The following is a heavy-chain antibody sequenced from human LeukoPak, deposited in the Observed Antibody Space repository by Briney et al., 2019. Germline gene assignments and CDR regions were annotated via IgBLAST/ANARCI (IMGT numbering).Heavy chain of an antibody. CDR3: AKREDSTNFDY. V-gene: IGHV3-30*02. J-gene: IGHJ4*02. CDR1: GFTFSSYG. CDR2: IRCDGSNK. Sequence: GGSLRLSCAASGFTFSSYGMHWVRQAPGKGLEWVAFIRCDGSNKYYAGSVNGRFTISRDNSKDTLYLQMNSLRAEDTAVYYCAKREDSTNFDYWGQGTLVTVSS. D-gene: IGHD6-6*01.